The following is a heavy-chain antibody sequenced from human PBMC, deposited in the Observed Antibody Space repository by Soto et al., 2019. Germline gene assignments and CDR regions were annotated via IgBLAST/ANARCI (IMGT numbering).Heavy chain of an antibody. CDR1: GGSFSGYY. D-gene: IGHD6-13*01. Sequence: PSETLSLTCAVYGGSFSGYYWSWIRQPPGKGLEWIGEINHSGSTNYNPSLKSRVTISVDTSKNQFSLKLSSVTAADTAVFYCAREYSSSPEAFDYWGQGALVTVSS. CDR3: AREYSSSPEAFDY. J-gene: IGHJ4*02. CDR2: INHSGST. V-gene: IGHV4-34*01.